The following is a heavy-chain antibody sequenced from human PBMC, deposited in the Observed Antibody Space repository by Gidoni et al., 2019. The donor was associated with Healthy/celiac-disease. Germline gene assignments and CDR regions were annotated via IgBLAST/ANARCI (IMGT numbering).Heavy chain of an antibody. Sequence: QVQLQESGPGLVKPSQTLSLTCTVSGGSLSCGGYYWSWIRQHPGKGLEWIGYIYYSGSTYYNPSLKSRVTISVDTSKNQFSLKLSSVTAADTAVYYCARDQGYYYDSSGYQQAFDIWGQGTMVTVSS. J-gene: IGHJ3*02. CDR1: GGSLSCGGYY. V-gene: IGHV4-31*03. CDR3: ARDQGYYYDSSGYQQAFDI. D-gene: IGHD3-22*01. CDR2: IYYSGST.